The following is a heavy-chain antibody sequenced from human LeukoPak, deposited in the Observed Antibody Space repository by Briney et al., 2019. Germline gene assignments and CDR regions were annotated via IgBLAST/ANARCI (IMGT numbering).Heavy chain of an antibody. J-gene: IGHJ4*02. V-gene: IGHV3-30*18. CDR1: GFTFSSYA. CDR2: ISYDGSNK. Sequence: PGGSLRLSCAASGFTFSSYAMHWVRQAPGKGLEWVAVISYDGSNKYYADSVKGRFTISTDNSENTLYLQMNSLRAEDTAVYYCAKVITYSSGWSSMGYFDYWGQGTLVTVSS. D-gene: IGHD6-19*01. CDR3: AKVITYSSGWSSMGYFDY.